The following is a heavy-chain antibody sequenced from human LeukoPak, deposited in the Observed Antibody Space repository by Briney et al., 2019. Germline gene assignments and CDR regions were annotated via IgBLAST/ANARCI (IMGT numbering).Heavy chain of an antibody. CDR2: IIPIFGTA. D-gene: IGHD2-15*01. J-gene: IGHJ3*02. V-gene: IGHV1-69*05. CDR3: ARASYDIVVVVAATPAPAFDI. CDR1: GGTFSSYA. Sequence: ASVEVSCKASGGTFSSYAISWVRQAPGQGLGWMGGIIPIFGTANYAQKFQGRVTITTDESTSTAYMELSSLRSEDTAVYYCARASYDIVVVVAATPAPAFDIWGQGTMVTVSS.